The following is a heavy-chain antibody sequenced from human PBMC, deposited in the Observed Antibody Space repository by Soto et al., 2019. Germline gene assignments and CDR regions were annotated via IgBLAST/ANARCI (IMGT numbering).Heavy chain of an antibody. V-gene: IGHV3-30-3*01. CDR3: ARFSGELLRDYYYYYGMDV. CDR1: GFTFSSYA. CDR2: ISYDGSNK. Sequence: QVQLVESGGGVVQPGRSLRLSCAASGFTFSSYAMHWVRQAPGKGLEWVAVISYDGSNKYYADSVKGRFTISRDNSKNXLXXQMNSLRAEDTAVYYCARFSGELLRDYYYYYGMDVWGQGTTVTVSS. J-gene: IGHJ6*02. D-gene: IGHD1-26*01.